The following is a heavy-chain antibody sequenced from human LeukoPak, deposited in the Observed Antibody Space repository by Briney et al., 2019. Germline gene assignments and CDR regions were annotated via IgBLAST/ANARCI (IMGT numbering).Heavy chain of an antibody. J-gene: IGHJ3*02. Sequence: GGSLRLSCAASGFTFSSYSMNWVRQAPGKGLEWISHISDTSSTIYYADSVKGRFTISRDNAKNSLYLQMNSLRAEDTAVYYCARSIVVVPAAIRGVDAFDIWGQGTMVTVSS. D-gene: IGHD2-2*02. CDR3: ARSIVVVPAAIRGVDAFDI. V-gene: IGHV3-48*01. CDR1: GFTFSSYS. CDR2: ISDTSSTI.